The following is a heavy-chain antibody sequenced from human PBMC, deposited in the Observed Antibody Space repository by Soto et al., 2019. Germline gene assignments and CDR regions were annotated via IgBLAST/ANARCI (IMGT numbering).Heavy chain of an antibody. Sequence: EVQLVESGGGLIQPGGSLRLSCAVSGFTVSNNYMSWVRQAPGKGLEGVSVIYSGGYTAYGDSVKGRFTISRDNSKNTQYLQRNSLGPDAPAVFYWATNAGGGGYWGQGTLVTVSS. CDR2: IYSGGYT. J-gene: IGHJ4*02. CDR1: GFTVSNNY. D-gene: IGHD1-1*01. CDR3: ATNAGGGGY. V-gene: IGHV3-53*01.